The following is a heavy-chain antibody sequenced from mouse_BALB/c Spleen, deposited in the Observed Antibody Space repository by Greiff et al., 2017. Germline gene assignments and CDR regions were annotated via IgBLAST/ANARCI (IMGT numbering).Heavy chain of an antibody. CDR2: INPSNGRT. D-gene: IGHD2-1*01. V-gene: IGHV1S81*02. CDR1: GYTFTSYW. J-gene: IGHJ3*01. CDR3: ASLRFAY. Sequence: VQLQQPGAELVKPGASVKLSCKASGYTFTSYWMHWVKQRPGQGLEWIGEINPSNGRTNYNEKFKSKATLTVDKSSSTAYMQLSSLTSEDSAVYYCASLRFAYWGQGTLVTVPA.